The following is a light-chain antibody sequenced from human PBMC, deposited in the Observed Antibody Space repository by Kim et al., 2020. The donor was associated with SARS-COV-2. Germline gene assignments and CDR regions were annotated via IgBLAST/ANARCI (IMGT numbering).Light chain of an antibody. V-gene: IGKV1-5*01. CDR3: HEYHTYSRT. CDR2: DAS. CDR1: LSISSW. J-gene: IGKJ1*01. Sequence: DIQMTQSPSSVSASVGDRVTITCRASLSISSWLGWYQQKPGRAPKVLIYDASNMQSGVPPRFSGSGSGTEFTLTINSLQPDDFATYYSHEYHTYSRTFGQGTKVDI.